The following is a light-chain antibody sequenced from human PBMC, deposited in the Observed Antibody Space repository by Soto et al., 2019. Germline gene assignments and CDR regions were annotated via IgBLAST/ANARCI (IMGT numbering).Light chain of an antibody. J-gene: IGKJ2*01. CDR2: AAS. Sequence: DIQMTQSPSSLSASVGDRVTITCRASQSVSSSLNWYQQRPGKATELLIYAASSLQTGVPSRFSGSGSGTDFTLTISSLQPEDFATFYCQQSFTTPPTFGQGTKLEIK. V-gene: IGKV1-39*01. CDR1: QSVSSS. CDR3: QQSFTTPPT.